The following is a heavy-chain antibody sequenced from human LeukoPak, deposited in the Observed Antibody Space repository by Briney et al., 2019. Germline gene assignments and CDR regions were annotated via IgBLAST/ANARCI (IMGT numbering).Heavy chain of an antibody. V-gene: IGHV4-59*01. CDR1: GGSISTYY. CDR3: ARILRDGYNRDAFDI. Sequence: PETLSLTCTVSGGSISTYYWSWIRQPPGTGREWWGYFYYSGSTNYNPSLKSRVTISVDTSKNQFSLKLSSVTAADTAVYYCARILRDGYNRDAFDIWGQGTMVTVSS. J-gene: IGHJ3*02. CDR2: FYYSGST. D-gene: IGHD5-24*01.